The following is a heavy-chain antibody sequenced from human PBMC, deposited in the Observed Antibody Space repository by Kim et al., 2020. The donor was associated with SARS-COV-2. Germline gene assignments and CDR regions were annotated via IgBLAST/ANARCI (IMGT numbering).Heavy chain of an antibody. CDR2: IYYSGST. D-gene: IGHD3-10*01. J-gene: IGHJ4*02. CDR3: ARALVSWGVIIRHFDY. Sequence: SETLSLTCTVSGGSISSGGYYWSWTRQHPGKGLEWIGYIYYSGSTYYNPSLKSRITISVDTSKNQFSLKLSSVTAADTAVYYCARALVSWGVIIRHFDYWGQGTLVTVSS. CDR1: GGSISSGGYY. V-gene: IGHV4-31*03.